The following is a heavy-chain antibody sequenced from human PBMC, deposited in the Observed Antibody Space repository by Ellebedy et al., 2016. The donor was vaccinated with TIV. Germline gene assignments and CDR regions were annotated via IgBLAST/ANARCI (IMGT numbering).Heavy chain of an antibody. CDR2: INPNSGGT. CDR3: AREGIGDPNSFDV. CDR1: GYTFSDYF. J-gene: IGHJ3*01. Sequence: AASVKVSCKASGYTFSDYFVHWVRQAPGQGLEWMGWINPNSGGTNYAQNFQDRVTMTRDTSITAAYMDLTGLTSDDTALYFCAREGIGDPNSFDVWGQGTMVTVSS. V-gene: IGHV1-2*02. D-gene: IGHD4-17*01.